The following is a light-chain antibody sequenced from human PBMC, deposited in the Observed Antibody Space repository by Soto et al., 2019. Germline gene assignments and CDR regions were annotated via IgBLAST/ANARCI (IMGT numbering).Light chain of an antibody. CDR2: HTS. Sequence: EVAMSLSPATLSVPAGEAANLSWRASQSGSINLAWYQQKPGQPPRLLIYHTSTRATGVPARFSGSGSGTDFTLTISSLEPEDFAVYYCQQRNDWQVTFGQGTRLEIK. CDR1: QSGSIN. J-gene: IGKJ5*01. CDR3: QQRNDWQVT. V-gene: IGKV3D-11*02.